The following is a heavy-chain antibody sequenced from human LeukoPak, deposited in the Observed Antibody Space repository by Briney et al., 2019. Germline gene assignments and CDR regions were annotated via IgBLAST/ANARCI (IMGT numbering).Heavy chain of an antibody. Sequence: GGSPRLSCAASGFTFSSYAMHWVRQAPGKGLEWVAVISYDGSNKYYADSVKGRFTISRDNSKNTLYLQMNSLRAEDTAVYYCALSSGSYHIDYWGQGTLVTVSS. CDR2: ISYDGSNK. V-gene: IGHV3-30*01. D-gene: IGHD1-26*01. CDR3: ALSSGSYHIDY. CDR1: GFTFSSYA. J-gene: IGHJ4*02.